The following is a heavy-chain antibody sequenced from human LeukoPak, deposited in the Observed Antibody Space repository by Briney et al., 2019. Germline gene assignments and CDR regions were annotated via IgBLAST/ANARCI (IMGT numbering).Heavy chain of an antibody. CDR3: ARDRDGPDY. D-gene: IGHD5-24*01. Sequence: GGSLRLSCAASGFTFSTYAMNWVRQAPGKGLEWVALISYDGNNQYYADSVKGRFTISRDNSQTTMYLQMKSLRDEDTAVYYCARDRDGPDYWGQGTLVTVSS. V-gene: IGHV3-30-3*01. J-gene: IGHJ4*02. CDR1: GFTFSTYA. CDR2: ISYDGNNQ.